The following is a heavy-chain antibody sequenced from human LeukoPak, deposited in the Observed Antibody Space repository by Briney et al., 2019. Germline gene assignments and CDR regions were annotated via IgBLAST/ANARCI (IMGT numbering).Heavy chain of an antibody. J-gene: IGHJ4*02. V-gene: IGHV3-21*01. CDR3: ARAQQQLASFDY. CDR2: ISSIRNYI. D-gene: IGHD6-13*01. Sequence: PGGSLRLSCAASKFTFSDYSMSWVRQAPGKGLEWVSSISSIRNYIYYADSVKGRFTVSRDNAKNSLYLQMNSLRAEDTAVYYCARAQQQLASFDYWGQGTLVTVSS. CDR1: KFTFSDYS.